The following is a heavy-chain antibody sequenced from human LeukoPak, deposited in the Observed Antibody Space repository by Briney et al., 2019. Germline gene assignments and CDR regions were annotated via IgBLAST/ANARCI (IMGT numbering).Heavy chain of an antibody. Sequence: ASVKVSCKASGYTFTSYYMHWVRQAPGQGLEWMGIINPSGGSTSYAQKFQGRVTMTRDTSTSTVYMELSSLRSEDTAAYYCARGYYYGSGSSYSFDYWGQGTLVTVSS. J-gene: IGHJ4*02. CDR1: GYTFTSYY. V-gene: IGHV1-46*01. D-gene: IGHD3-10*01. CDR3: ARGYYYGSGSSYSFDY. CDR2: INPSGGST.